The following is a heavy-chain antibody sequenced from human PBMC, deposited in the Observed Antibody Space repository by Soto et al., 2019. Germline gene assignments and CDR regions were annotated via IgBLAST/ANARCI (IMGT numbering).Heavy chain of an antibody. Sequence: QVQLVQSGAEVKKPGSSVKVSCKASGGTFSSYAISWVRQAPGQGLEWMGGIIPIFGTANYAQKFQGRVTITADESTSTAYMELSSLRSEDTAVYYCARDRYYGSGSYYKEGMDVWGQGTTVTVS. V-gene: IGHV1-69*01. D-gene: IGHD3-10*01. CDR2: IIPIFGTA. CDR3: ARDRYYGSGSYYKEGMDV. J-gene: IGHJ6*02. CDR1: GGTFSSYA.